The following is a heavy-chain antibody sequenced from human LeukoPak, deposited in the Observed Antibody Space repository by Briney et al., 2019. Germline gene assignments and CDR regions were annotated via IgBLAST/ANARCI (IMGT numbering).Heavy chain of an antibody. V-gene: IGHV3-11*01. Sequence: GGSLRLSCAASGIIFSDYYMSWIRQAPGKGLEWISYVSDSGITKYYADSVRGRFTISRDNDKNPLLLQMDSLRVEDTAIYYWAREMGSTWNAPIDYWGQGILVTVSS. J-gene: IGHJ4*02. CDR1: GIIFSDYY. CDR2: VSDSGITK. D-gene: IGHD6-13*01. CDR3: AREMGSTWNAPIDY.